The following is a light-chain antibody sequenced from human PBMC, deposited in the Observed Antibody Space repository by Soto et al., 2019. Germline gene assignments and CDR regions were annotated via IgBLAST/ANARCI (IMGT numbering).Light chain of an antibody. CDR1: QSVSSY. CDR3: QQRSNWAPF. Sequence: EIVLTQSPATLSLSPGERATLSCRASQSVSSYLAWYQQKPGQAPRLLIYDASNRATGIPARFSGSGSGTDCTLTISSLEPEDFAVYYCQQRSNWAPFFGQGTKLEIK. V-gene: IGKV3-11*01. CDR2: DAS. J-gene: IGKJ2*01.